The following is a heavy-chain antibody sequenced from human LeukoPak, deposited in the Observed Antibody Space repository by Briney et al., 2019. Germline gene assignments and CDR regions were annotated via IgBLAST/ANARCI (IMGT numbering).Heavy chain of an antibody. J-gene: IGHJ4*02. Sequence: EASVKVSCKASGYTFTSYDINWVRQATGQGLEWMGWMNPNSGNTGYAQKFQGRVTMTRNTSISTAYMELSSLRSEDTAVYYCARRRYGAIVATDCWGQGTLVTVSS. CDR3: ARRRYGAIVATDC. V-gene: IGHV1-8*01. CDR2: MNPNSGNT. CDR1: GYTFTSYD. D-gene: IGHD5-12*01.